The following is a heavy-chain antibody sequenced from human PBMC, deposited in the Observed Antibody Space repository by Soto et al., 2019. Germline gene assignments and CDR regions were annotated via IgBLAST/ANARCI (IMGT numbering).Heavy chain of an antibody. J-gene: IGHJ3*02. CDR2: VYWNDDA. V-gene: IGHV2-5*01. Sequence: QITLKGSGPTLVKPTQTLTLTCTLSGISLSTSGVGLGWIRQTPGKALEWLALVYWNDDAHYSPSLRIRLTIPKDTSPNQAVLTMTSMDPGDTATYYGARGLASLPVFAFAIWGQGTVVTVSS. CDR1: GISLSTSGVG. CDR3: ARGLASLPVFAFAI.